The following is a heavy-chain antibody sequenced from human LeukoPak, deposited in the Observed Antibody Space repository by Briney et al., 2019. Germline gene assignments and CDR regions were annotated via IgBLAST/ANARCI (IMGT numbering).Heavy chain of an antibody. D-gene: IGHD3-10*01. CDR3: ARENSMVRGVIGY. CDR2: IYYSGSS. Sequence: SETLSLTCTVSGGSISSSSYYWGWIRQPPGKGLEWIGRIYYSGSSYYNPSLKSRVTISVDTSKNQFSLRLSSVTAADTAVYYCARENSMVRGVIGYWGQGTLVTVSS. CDR1: GGSISSSSYY. J-gene: IGHJ4*02. V-gene: IGHV4-39*02.